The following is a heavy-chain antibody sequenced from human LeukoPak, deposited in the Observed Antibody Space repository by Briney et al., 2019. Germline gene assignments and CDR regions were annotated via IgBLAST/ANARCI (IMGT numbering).Heavy chain of an antibody. J-gene: IGHJ4*02. D-gene: IGHD7-27*01. CDR1: GFTFSNFG. CDR2: IRYDGTIK. CDR3: AKDPFHWGTIYFDY. V-gene: IGHV3-30*02. Sequence: GGSLRLSCAASGFTFSNFGMHWVRQAPGKGLEWVAFIRYDGTIKHYADSVKGRFTISRDNSKSTLYLQINSLRAEDTAVYYCAKDPFHWGTIYFDYWGQGTLVTVSS.